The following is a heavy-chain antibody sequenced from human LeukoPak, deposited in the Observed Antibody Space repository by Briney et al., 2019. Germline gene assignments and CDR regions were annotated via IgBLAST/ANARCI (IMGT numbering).Heavy chain of an antibody. V-gene: IGHV1-69*13. Sequence: GASVKLSCTASGGTFSSYAMSWVRQAPGQGLEWMGGIIPIFGTANYAQPFQGRFTITADESTTTPYKELSSLRSEDTAVYCHARVYEYQVIGGGGWYYYMDVWGKGTTVTISS. CDR1: GGTFSSYA. J-gene: IGHJ6*03. D-gene: IGHD2-2*01. CDR2: IIPIFGTA. CDR3: ARVYEYQVIGGGGWYYYMDV.